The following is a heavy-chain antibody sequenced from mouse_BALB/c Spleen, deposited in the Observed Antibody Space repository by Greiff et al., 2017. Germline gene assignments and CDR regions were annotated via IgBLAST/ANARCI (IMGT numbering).Heavy chain of an antibody. J-gene: IGHJ4*01. CDR2: IYPGDGST. D-gene: IGHD2-14*01. V-gene: IGHV1S56*01. Sequence: VQLQESGPELVKPGASVKMSCKASGYTFTSYYIHWVKQRPGQGLEWIGWIYPGDGSTKYNEKFKGKTTLTADKSSSTAYMLLSSLTSEDSAIYFCARAYYRYDYYAMDYWGQGTSVTVSS. CDR1: GYTFTSYY. CDR3: ARAYYRYDYYAMDY.